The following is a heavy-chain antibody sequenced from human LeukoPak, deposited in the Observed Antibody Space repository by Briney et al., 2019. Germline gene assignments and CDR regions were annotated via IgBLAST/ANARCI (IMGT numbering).Heavy chain of an antibody. CDR1: GFTLSTYA. CDR3: ARDFGSWHVVTAEYYYYGMDV. CDR2: ISGNGGST. V-gene: IGHV3-64D*06. J-gene: IGHJ6*02. Sequence: GGSLRLSCSASGFTLSTYAMHWVRQAPGKGLEHVSVISGNGGSTYYADSVKGRFTISRDTSKNTLYLQMSSLRLEDTAVYYCARDFGSWHVVTAEYYYYGMDVWGQGTTVTVSS. D-gene: IGHD2-21*02.